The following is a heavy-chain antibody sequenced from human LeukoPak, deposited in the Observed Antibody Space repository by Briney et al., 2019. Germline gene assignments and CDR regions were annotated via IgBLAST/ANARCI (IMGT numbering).Heavy chain of an antibody. CDR2: IYYSGST. Sequence: SETLPLTCTVSGGSISGYYWSWFRQPPGKGLEWIGDIYYSGSTNYNPSLKSRVTISVDTSKNQFSLKLSSVTAADTAVYYCVRANHFDYWGQGTLVTVSS. D-gene: IGHD1-14*01. CDR1: GGSISGYY. J-gene: IGHJ4*02. V-gene: IGHV4-59*01. CDR3: VRANHFDY.